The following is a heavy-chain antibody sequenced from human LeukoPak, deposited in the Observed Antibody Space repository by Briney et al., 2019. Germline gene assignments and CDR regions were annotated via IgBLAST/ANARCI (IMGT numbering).Heavy chain of an antibody. V-gene: IGHV3-23*01. Sequence: GGSLRLSCAASGFTFSSYAMSWVRQAPGKGLGWVSAISGSGGSTYYADSVKGRFTISRDNSKNTLYLQMNSLRAEDTAVYYCAKDTSGSDAFDIWGQGKMVTVSS. J-gene: IGHJ3*02. D-gene: IGHD3-22*01. CDR3: AKDTSGSDAFDI. CDR2: ISGSGGST. CDR1: GFTFSSYA.